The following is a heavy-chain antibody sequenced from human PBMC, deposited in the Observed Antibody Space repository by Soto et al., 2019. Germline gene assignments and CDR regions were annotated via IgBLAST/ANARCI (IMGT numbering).Heavy chain of an antibody. CDR3: ARVDPFNYAGSHV. D-gene: IGHD4-4*01. Sequence: ASVKVSCKASGYTFRDFDINWLRQASGQGPEWMGWMNAKSGDTFFPQRFQGKFNMTWDTSLSTAYMEVGSLTSDDTAIYYCARVDPFNYAGSHVWCQAPTVTLSS. CDR1: GYTFRDFD. J-gene: IGHJ6*02. V-gene: IGHV1-8*01. CDR2: MNAKSGDT.